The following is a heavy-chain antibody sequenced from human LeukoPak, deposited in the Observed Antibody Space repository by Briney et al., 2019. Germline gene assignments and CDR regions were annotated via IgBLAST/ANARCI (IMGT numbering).Heavy chain of an antibody. Sequence: GRSLRLSCAASGFTFSSYGMHWVRQAPGKGLEWVAVIWYDGSNKYYADSVKGRFTISRDNSKNTLYLQMNSLRAEDTAVYYCARDGHPYYYYVMDVWGQGTTVTVSS. J-gene: IGHJ6*02. CDR2: IWYDGSNK. CDR3: ARDGHPYYYYVMDV. CDR1: GFTFSSYG. V-gene: IGHV3-33*01.